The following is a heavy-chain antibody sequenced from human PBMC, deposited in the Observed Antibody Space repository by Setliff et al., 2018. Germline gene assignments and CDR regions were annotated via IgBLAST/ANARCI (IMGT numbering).Heavy chain of an antibody. V-gene: IGHV1-18*01. J-gene: IGHJ4*02. CDR2: TSAYDGNT. CDR3: ARSPPNRGSGSGWYGDF. D-gene: IGHD6-19*01. CDR1: GYTFTNYG. Sequence: ASVKVSCKASGYTFTNYGITWVRQAPGQGLEWMAWTSAYDGNTRFAQNFQGRVTLTTDTPTSTAYMELRGLISDDTAVYYCARSPPNRGSGSGWYGDFWGQGTLVTVSS.